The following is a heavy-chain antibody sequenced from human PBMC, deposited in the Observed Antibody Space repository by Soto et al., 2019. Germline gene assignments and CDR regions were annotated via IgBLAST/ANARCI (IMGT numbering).Heavy chain of an antibody. V-gene: IGHV1-18*01. CDR2: INHYT. CDR1: GYTFSNFG. Sequence: WASVKVSCKASGYTFSNFGISWVRQAPGQGLEWMGWINHYTRYAQKFQDRVTMTKDTSTSTVYMELSSLRSEDTAVYYFASPRPDYGDYVSSFAYGMDVWGQGTTVTVSS. J-gene: IGHJ6*02. CDR3: ASPRPDYGDYVSSFAYGMDV. D-gene: IGHD4-17*01.